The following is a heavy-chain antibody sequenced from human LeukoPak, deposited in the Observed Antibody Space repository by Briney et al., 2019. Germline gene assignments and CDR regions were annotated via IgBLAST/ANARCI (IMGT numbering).Heavy chain of an antibody. D-gene: IGHD6-6*01. Sequence: GGSLRLSCAASGFTVSSNYMSWVRQAPGKGLEWVSSISSSSSYIYYADSVKGRFTISRDNAKNSLYLQMNSLRAEDTAVYYCARSDFIAARFDPWGQGTLVTVSS. CDR1: GFTVSSNY. CDR3: ARSDFIAARFDP. J-gene: IGHJ5*02. CDR2: ISSSSSYI. V-gene: IGHV3-21*01.